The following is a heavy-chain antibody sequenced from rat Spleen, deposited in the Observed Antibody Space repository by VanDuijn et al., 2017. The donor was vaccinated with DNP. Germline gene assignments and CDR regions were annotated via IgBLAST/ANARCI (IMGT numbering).Heavy chain of an antibody. CDR3: VRWNSGHFDY. CDR1: GFTFSDYY. Sequence: EVQLVESGGGLVQPGRSTKLSCAASGFTFSDYYMAWVRQAPTRGLEWVAYIGSDGYAPYYGVSVKGRFTISRDNAKSTLYLQMNSLRSEDMATYYCVRWNSGHFDYWGQGVMVTVSS. CDR2: IGSDGYAP. D-gene: IGHD4-3*01. J-gene: IGHJ2*01. V-gene: IGHV5-22*01.